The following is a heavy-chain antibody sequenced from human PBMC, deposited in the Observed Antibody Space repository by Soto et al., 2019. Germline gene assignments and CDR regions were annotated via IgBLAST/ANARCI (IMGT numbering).Heavy chain of an antibody. Sequence: ASVKVSCKASGYTFTSYGISWVRQAPGQGLEWMGRISAYSGNTNYAQRLEGRVTMTTDTSTSTAYMELRSLRSDDTAVYYCTRDRFEGIYYDSSGYNNWFDPWGQGTLVTVSS. V-gene: IGHV1-18*01. D-gene: IGHD3-22*01. CDR3: TRDRFEGIYYDSSGYNNWFDP. CDR1: GYTFTSYG. CDR2: ISAYSGNT. J-gene: IGHJ5*02.